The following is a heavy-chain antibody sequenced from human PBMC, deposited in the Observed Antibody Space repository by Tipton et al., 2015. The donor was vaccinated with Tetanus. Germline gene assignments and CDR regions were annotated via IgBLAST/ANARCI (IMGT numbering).Heavy chain of an antibody. Sequence: GLVKPSQTLSLTCAISGDSVSSNSAAWNWIRQSPSRGLEWLGRTYYRSKWNNEYAVSVKSRLTINPDTSKNQVSLQLNSVTPDDTAVYYCARTGWFGHMPAFDSWGQGTLVTVSS. D-gene: IGHD3-10*01. CDR2: TYYRSKWNN. CDR3: ARTGWFGHMPAFDS. V-gene: IGHV6-1*01. J-gene: IGHJ4*02. CDR1: GDSVSSNSAA.